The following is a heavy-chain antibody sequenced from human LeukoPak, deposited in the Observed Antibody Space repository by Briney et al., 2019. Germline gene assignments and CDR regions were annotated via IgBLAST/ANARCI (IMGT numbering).Heavy chain of an antibody. CDR1: GYTFTGYF. CDR3: ARSMVVRGVMGNYFDP. CDR2: INPKSGGT. D-gene: IGHD3-10*01. V-gene: IGHV1-2*02. J-gene: IGHJ5*02. Sequence: GASVKVSCKASGYTFTGYFIHWVRQAPGQGLEWMGWINPKSGGTNYQQKFQDRVTMTRDTSITTAYIEMSSLRSDDTAVYYCARSMVVRGVMGNYFDPWGQGTLVTVSS.